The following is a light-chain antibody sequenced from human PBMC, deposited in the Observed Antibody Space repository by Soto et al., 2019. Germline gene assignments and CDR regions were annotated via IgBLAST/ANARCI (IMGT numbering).Light chain of an antibody. V-gene: IGKV3-11*01. Sequence: EIVLTQSPATLSLSPGERATLSCRASQSVSSYLAWYQQKPGQAPRLLIYDAFNRAPGIPARFSGSGSGTDFTLTISSLEPEDFAVYYCQQRSNWPPALTFGGGTKVEIK. CDR3: QQRSNWPPALT. J-gene: IGKJ4*01. CDR2: DAF. CDR1: QSVSSY.